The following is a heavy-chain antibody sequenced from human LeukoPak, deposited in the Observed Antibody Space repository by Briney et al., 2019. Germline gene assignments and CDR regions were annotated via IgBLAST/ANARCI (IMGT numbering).Heavy chain of an antibody. D-gene: IGHD3-10*01. V-gene: IGHV3-7*01. Sequence: GGSLRLSCTTSVFTLSYYLMTCVRKAPGKGLEWVANIKEDGSEKYYVDSVKGRFTISRDNARKSLYLQMNSLRVDDTAMYYCARDGSSRPSEYWGQGILVTVSS. CDR1: VFTLSYYL. J-gene: IGHJ4*02. CDR2: IKEDGSEK. CDR3: ARDGSSRPSEY.